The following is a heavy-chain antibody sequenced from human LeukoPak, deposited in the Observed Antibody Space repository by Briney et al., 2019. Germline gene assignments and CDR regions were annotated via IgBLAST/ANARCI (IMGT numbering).Heavy chain of an antibody. CDR2: MKEDGTQI. J-gene: IGHJ4*02. CDR1: GFTFSRST. D-gene: IGHD1-26*01. V-gene: IGHV3-7*01. Sequence: GGSLRLSCVVSGFTFSRSTMTWVRQAPGKGPEWVAKMKEDGTQIHYVDSVKGRFTISKDNAKNSLFLQMNSLRVEDTAVYYCATGGAPGGRFENWGQGMLVTVSS. CDR3: ATGGAPGGRFEN.